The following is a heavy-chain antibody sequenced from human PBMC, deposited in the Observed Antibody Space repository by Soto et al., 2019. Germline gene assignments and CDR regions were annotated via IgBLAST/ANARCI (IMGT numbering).Heavy chain of an antibody. V-gene: IGHV3-7*01. J-gene: IGHJ6*02. CDR1: GFTFDSYW. CDR3: ARGGNGYENWPPYYYYGMDV. Sequence: GGSLRLSCAASGFTFDSYWMTWVRQAPGKGLEWVAHIEQDGGQTYYVDSVKGRFTISRDNAKTSLYLQMNSLRAEDTSVYFCARGGNGYENWPPYYYYGMDVWGQGTTVTVSS. CDR2: IEQDGGQT. D-gene: IGHD5-12*01.